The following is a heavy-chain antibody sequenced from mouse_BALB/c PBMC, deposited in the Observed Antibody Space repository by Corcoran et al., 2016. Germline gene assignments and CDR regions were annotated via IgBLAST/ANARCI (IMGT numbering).Heavy chain of an antibody. CDR1: GYSFTGYT. V-gene: IGHV1-18*01. CDR2: INPYNGGT. Sequence: EVQLQQSGPELVKPGASMKISCKASGYSFTGYTMNWVKQSHGMNLEWIGLINPYNGGTSYNQKFKGKATLTVDKSSSTAYMELLSLTSEDSAVYYCARGSYFDVWGAGTTVTVSS. J-gene: IGHJ1*01. CDR3: ARGSYFDV.